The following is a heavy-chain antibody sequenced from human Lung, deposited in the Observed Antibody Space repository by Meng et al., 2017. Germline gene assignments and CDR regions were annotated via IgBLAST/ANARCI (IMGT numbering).Heavy chain of an antibody. CDR2: INHSGST. CDR1: GGSVSDYD. J-gene: IGHJ4*02. Sequence: WGGGMWRPSETLSLTCVVFGGSVSDYDWSWIRQPPGKGLEWIGEINHSGSTNCNTSLESLATVSVDTCQNSLSLKLISVTAADSAVYYCARGPTTMAHDFDYWGQGTLVTVSS. CDR3: ARGPTTMAHDFDY. V-gene: IGHV4-34*01. D-gene: IGHD4-11*01.